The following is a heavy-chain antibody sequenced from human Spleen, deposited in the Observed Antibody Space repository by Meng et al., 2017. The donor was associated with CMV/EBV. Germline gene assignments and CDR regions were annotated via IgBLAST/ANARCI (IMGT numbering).Heavy chain of an antibody. Sequence: LRLSCTVSGGSISSGDYYWSWIRQPPGKGLEWIGYIYYSGSPYYNPSLKSRVTISADMSKNQFSLKLSSVTAADTAVYYCARDYPPLYSSTWYPLWSQGTTVTVSS. V-gene: IGHV4-30-4*08. CDR1: GGSISSGDYY. CDR2: IYYSGSP. D-gene: IGHD2-2*01. J-gene: IGHJ6*02. CDR3: ARDYPPLYSSTWYPL.